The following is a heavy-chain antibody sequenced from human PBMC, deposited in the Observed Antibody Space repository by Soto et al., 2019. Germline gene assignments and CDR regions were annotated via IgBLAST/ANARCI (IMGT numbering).Heavy chain of an antibody. D-gene: IGHD3-9*01. J-gene: IGHJ6*02. CDR2: ISSLNSYI. Sequence: GGSLRLSCAASGFNFSSYSMNWVRQFPGKGLEWVSSISSLNSYIYYAESVKGRFTISRDEAKNSLYLQMNSLRAEDTAVYYCARDFEQPPFYYYYYGMDVWGQGTTVTVSS. CDR3: ARDFEQPPFYYYYYGMDV. CDR1: GFNFSSYS. V-gene: IGHV3-21*01.